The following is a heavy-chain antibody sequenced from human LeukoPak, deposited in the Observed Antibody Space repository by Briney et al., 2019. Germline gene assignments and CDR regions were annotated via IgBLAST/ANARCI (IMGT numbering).Heavy chain of an antibody. CDR1: GYTFTGYY. D-gene: IGHD5-12*01. CDR2: INPNSGGT. V-gene: IGHV1-2*02. Sequence: ASVKVSCKASGYTFTGYYMHWVRQAPGQGLEWMGWINPNSGGTNYAQKFQGRVTMTRDTSISTAYMELSRLRSDDTAVYYCARSTRATISNFDYWGQGTLVPVSS. J-gene: IGHJ4*02. CDR3: ARSTRATISNFDY.